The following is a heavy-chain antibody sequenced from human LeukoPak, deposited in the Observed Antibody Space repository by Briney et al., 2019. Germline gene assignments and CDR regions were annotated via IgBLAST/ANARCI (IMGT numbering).Heavy chain of an antibody. CDR2: INHSGST. CDR3: ARARVVPAAMYY. Sequence: ASETLSLTCAVYGGSFSGYYWSWIRQPPGKGLEWIGEINHSGSTNYNPSLKSRVTISVDTSKNQFSLKLSSVTAADTAVYYCARARVVPAAMYYWGQGTLATVSS. J-gene: IGHJ4*02. CDR1: GGSFSGYY. V-gene: IGHV4-34*01. D-gene: IGHD2-2*01.